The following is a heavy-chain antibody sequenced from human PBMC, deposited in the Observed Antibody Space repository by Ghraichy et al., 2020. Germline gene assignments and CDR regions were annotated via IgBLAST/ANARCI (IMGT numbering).Heavy chain of an antibody. D-gene: IGHD3-10*01. Sequence: SCATFGFTFSLADFNWVRQAPGKGLEWLSFINNSSSVIFYADSVKGRFTISRDNVKNSLFLQINNLRDEDTAVYYCARSGGFDNWGRGTLVTVSS. CDR3: ARSGGFDN. J-gene: IGHJ4*02. V-gene: IGHV3-48*02. CDR2: INNSSSVI. CDR1: GFTFSLAD.